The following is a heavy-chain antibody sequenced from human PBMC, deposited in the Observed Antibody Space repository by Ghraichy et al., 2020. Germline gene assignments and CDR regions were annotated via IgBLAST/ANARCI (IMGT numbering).Heavy chain of an antibody. CDR2: IDNEGRRE. CDR1: GFTFNDFW. D-gene: IGHD2-8*02. Sequence: GGSLRLSCRASGFTFNDFWMNWVRQVPGKGLRWVSGIDNEGRRERYADAVRDRFTISRDTGENTLYLQMHSLRAEDSAIYYCAKDLHWYGMDVWGHGTTVTVSS. V-gene: IGHV3-74*01. J-gene: IGHJ6*02. CDR3: AKDLHWYGMDV.